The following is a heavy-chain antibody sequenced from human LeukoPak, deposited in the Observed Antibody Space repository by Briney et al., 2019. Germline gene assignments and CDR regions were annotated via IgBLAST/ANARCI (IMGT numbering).Heavy chain of an antibody. CDR2: IYYSGST. D-gene: IGHD1-26*01. Sequence: SETLSLTCTVSGGSVSRSPYYWGWIRQPPGKGLEWIGNIYYSGSTYYNPSLKSRVTISVDTSKNQFSLKVTSVTAADTAVYYCARAVGSDVFDIWGQGTMVTVSS. CDR1: GGSVSRSPYY. J-gene: IGHJ3*02. CDR3: ARAVGSDVFDI. V-gene: IGHV4-39*07.